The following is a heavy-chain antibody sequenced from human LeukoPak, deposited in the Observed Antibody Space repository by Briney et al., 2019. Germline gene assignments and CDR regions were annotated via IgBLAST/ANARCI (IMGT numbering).Heavy chain of an antibody. D-gene: IGHD3-10*01. V-gene: IGHV4-39*07. J-gene: IGHJ5*02. Sequence: SETLSLTCAVSGGSIAIRDYYWAWIRQSPGRGLEWLGSVYSSGSTNYNPSLKSRVTISVDTSKNQFSLKLSSVTAADTAVYYCARDHYYGSGSYVLRRWFDPWGQGTLVTVSS. CDR3: ARDHYYGSGSYVLRRWFDP. CDR1: GGSIAIRDYY. CDR2: VYSSGST.